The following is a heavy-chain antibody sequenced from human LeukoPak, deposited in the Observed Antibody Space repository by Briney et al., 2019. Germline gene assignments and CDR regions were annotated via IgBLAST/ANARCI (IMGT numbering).Heavy chain of an antibody. Sequence: GGSLRLSCAASGFTFSSYAMSWVPQAPGKGLEWVSGISGSGGSTYYADSVKGRFTISRDNSKNTLYLQMNSLRAEDTAVYYCAKKTNTYGTIDYWGQGTLVTVSS. J-gene: IGHJ4*02. CDR2: ISGSGGST. CDR1: GFTFSSYA. D-gene: IGHD1-1*01. CDR3: AKKTNTYGTIDY. V-gene: IGHV3-23*01.